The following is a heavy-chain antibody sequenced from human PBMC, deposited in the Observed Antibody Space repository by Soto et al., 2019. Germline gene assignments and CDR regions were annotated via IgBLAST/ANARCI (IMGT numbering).Heavy chain of an antibody. V-gene: IGHV3-49*04. Sequence: GGSLRLSCTASGFTFGDYAMSWVRQAPGKGLEWVGFIRSKAYGGTTEYAASVKGRFTISRDDSKSIAYLQMNSLKTEDTAVYYCTRPRYNWNYGAFDIWGQGTMVTVSS. CDR2: IRSKAYGGTT. CDR1: GFTFGDYA. CDR3: TRPRYNWNYGAFDI. D-gene: IGHD1-7*01. J-gene: IGHJ3*02.